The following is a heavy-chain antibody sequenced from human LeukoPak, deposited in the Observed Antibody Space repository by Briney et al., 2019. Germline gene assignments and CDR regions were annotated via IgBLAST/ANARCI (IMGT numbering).Heavy chain of an antibody. J-gene: IGHJ4*02. V-gene: IGHV4-61*05. CDR2: IYYSGST. Sequence: NSSETLSLTCTVSGGSISSSSYYWGSIRQPPGKGLEWIGYIYYSGSTNYNPSLKSRVTISVDTSKNQFSLKLSSVTAADTAVYYCAKTRRITMVRGVYFDYGGQGPLVPVSS. CDR1: GGSISSSSYY. CDR3: AKTRRITMVRGVYFDY. D-gene: IGHD3-10*01.